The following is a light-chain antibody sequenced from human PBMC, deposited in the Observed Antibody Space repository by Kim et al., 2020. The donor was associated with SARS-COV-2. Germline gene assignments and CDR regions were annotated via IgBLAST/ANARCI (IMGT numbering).Light chain of an antibody. J-gene: IGLJ3*02. CDR3: QAWDSSTAV. V-gene: IGLV3-1*01. CDR1: KLWDKY. CDR2: QHT. Sequence: SVSPGQTARITCSGSKLWDKYAYWYQKKPGQSPILVIYQHTNRPSGISQRFSGSSFGNTAPLTISLAQTMDEADYYCQAWDSSTAVFGGGTQLTFL.